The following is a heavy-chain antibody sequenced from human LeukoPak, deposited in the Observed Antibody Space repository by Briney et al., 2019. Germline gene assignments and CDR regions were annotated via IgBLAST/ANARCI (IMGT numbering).Heavy chain of an antibody. D-gene: IGHD6-6*01. CDR3: ARDRGTTSSAGYYFDT. CDR2: IWYDGSDK. J-gene: IGHJ4*02. V-gene: IGHV3-33*08. Sequence: PGRSLRLSCAASGFTFDDYAMHWVRQAPGKGLEWVAIIWYDGSDKYYADSVKGRFTVSRDNSKNTLHLQVNSLRAEDTAVYYCARDRGTTSSAGYYFDTWGQGALVTVSS. CDR1: GFTFDDYA.